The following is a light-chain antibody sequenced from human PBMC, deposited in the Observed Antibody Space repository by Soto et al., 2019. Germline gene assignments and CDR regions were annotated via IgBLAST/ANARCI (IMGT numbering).Light chain of an antibody. Sequence: DIQMTQSPSSLSASVGDRVTITCRASQSISSYLNWYQQKPGKAPKLLIYAASSLQSGVPSRFSGSRSGTDFTLTISCLQPEDFATYYCQQSYSTPITFGQGTRLDIK. CDR2: AAS. CDR3: QQSYSTPIT. J-gene: IGKJ5*01. CDR1: QSISSY. V-gene: IGKV1-39*01.